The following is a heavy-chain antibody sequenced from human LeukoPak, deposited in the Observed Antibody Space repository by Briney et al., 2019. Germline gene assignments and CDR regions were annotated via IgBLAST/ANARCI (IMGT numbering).Heavy chain of an antibody. Sequence: ASVKVSCKASGYTFTSYDINWVRQATGQGLEWMGWMNPNSGNTGYAQKFQGRVTMTRKTSISTAYMELSSLRSENTAVYYCARGAPRYYYDSSHDAFDIWGQGTMVTVSS. V-gene: IGHV1-8*01. CDR1: GYTFTSYD. CDR3: ARGAPRYYYDSSHDAFDI. D-gene: IGHD3-22*01. CDR2: MNPNSGNT. J-gene: IGHJ3*02.